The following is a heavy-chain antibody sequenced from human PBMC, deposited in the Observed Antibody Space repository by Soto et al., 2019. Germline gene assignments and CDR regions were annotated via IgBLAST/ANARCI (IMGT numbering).Heavy chain of an antibody. J-gene: IGHJ4*02. D-gene: IGHD6-13*01. CDR3: AKAFSSSWLFDY. CDR2: ISGSGGST. V-gene: IGHV3-23*01. CDR1: GFTFSSYA. Sequence: EVQLLESGGGLVQPGGSLRLSCAASGFTFSSYAMSWVRQAPGKGLEWVSAISGSGGSTYYADSVKGRFTISRDNSKNTLCLQMNSLRAEDTAVYYCAKAFSSSWLFDYWGQGTLVTVSS.